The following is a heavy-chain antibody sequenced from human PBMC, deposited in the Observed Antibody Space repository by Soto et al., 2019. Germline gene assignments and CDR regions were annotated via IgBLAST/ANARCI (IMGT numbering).Heavy chain of an antibody. CDR3: ARAGYSSGWYV. V-gene: IGHV4-34*01. J-gene: IGHJ4*02. Sequence: QVQLQQWGAGLLKPSETLSLTCAVYGGSFSGYYWSWIRQPPGKGLEWIGEINHSGSTNYNPSLKSRGTISVDTSKNQFSLKLRSVTAADTAVYYCARAGYSSGWYVWGQGTLVTVSS. CDR2: INHSGST. D-gene: IGHD6-19*01. CDR1: GGSFSGYY.